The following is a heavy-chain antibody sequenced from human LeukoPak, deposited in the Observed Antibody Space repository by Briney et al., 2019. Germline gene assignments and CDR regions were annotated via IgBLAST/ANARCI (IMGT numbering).Heavy chain of an antibody. CDR1: GGSISSGGYY. CDR2: IYYSGST. V-gene: IGHV4-31*03. Sequence: SETLSLTCTVSGGSISSGGYYWSWLRQHPGKGLEWFGYIYYSGSTYYNPSLKSRVTISVDTSKNQCSLTLSSVTAADTAVYYCARGFKRRRADWFDPWGQGTLVTVSS. J-gene: IGHJ5*02. CDR3: ARGFKRRRADWFDP. D-gene: IGHD3-10*01.